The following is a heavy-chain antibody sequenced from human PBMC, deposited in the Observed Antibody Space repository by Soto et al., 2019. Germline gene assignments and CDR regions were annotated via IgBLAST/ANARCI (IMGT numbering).Heavy chain of an antibody. D-gene: IGHD5-18*01. Sequence: SETLSLTCTVSGGSISSGGYYWSWIRQHPGKGLEWIGYIYYSGSTYYNPSLKSRVTISVDTSKNQFSLKLSSVTAADTAVYYCARSIQLGYYFDYWGQGTLVTVSS. CDR1: GGSISSGGYY. J-gene: IGHJ4*02. CDR3: ARSIQLGYYFDY. CDR2: IYYSGST. V-gene: IGHV4-31*03.